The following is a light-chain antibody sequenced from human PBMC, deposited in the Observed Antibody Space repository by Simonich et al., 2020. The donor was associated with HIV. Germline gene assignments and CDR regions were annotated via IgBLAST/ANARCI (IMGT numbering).Light chain of an antibody. Sequence: QSALTQPRSVSGSPGQSVTISCTGTSSDVGGYNYDSWYQQHPGKAPKVMIYDVSKRPSGVSNRFSGSNSGNTASLTISGLQAEDEGDYYCSSYTSSSTWVFGGGTKLTVL. J-gene: IGLJ3*02. CDR2: DVS. CDR1: SSDVGGYNY. V-gene: IGLV2-11*01. CDR3: SSYTSSSTWV.